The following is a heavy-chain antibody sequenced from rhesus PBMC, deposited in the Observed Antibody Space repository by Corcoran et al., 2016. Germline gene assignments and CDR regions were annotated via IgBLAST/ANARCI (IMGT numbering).Heavy chain of an antibody. CDR3: ASGDTAGTVLNY. CDR2: IYSSGSST. D-gene: IGHD5-42*01. CDR1: GGSISSSY. Sequence: QLQLQESGPGLVKPSETLSVTCAVSGGSISSSYWSWIRQAPGKGLEWIWYIYSSGSSTNYNPSLKSRVTLSVDTSKNQLSLKLSSVTTADTAVYYCASGDTAGTVLNYWGQGVLVTVSS. V-gene: IGHV4-169*02. J-gene: IGHJ4*01.